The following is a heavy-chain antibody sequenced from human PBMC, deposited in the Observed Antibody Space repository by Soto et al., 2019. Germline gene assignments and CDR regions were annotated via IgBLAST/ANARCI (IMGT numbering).Heavy chain of an antibody. CDR3: ARALYYDILTGSSVCFDY. Sequence: QVPLVQSGAEVKKPGASVKVSCKASGYTFTGYYMHWVRQAPGQGLEWMGWINPNSGGTNYAQKFQGWVTMTRDTSISTAYMELSRLRSDDTAVYYCARALYYDILTGSSVCFDYWGQGTLVTVSS. J-gene: IGHJ4*02. CDR2: INPNSGGT. V-gene: IGHV1-2*04. D-gene: IGHD3-9*01. CDR1: GYTFTGYY.